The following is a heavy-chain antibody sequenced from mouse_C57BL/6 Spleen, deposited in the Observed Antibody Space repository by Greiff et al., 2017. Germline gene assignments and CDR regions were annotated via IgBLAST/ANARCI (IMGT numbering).Heavy chain of an antibody. CDR3: ARLDSSGSYYFDY. Sequence: QVQLKQSGAELVKPGASVKLSCKASGYTFTSYWMQWVKQRPGQGLEWIGEIDPSDSYTNYNQKFKGKATLTVDTSSSTAYMQLSSLTSEDSAVYYCARLDSSGSYYFDYWGQGTTLTVSS. J-gene: IGHJ2*01. CDR1: GYTFTSYW. D-gene: IGHD3-2*02. V-gene: IGHV1-50*01. CDR2: IDPSDSYT.